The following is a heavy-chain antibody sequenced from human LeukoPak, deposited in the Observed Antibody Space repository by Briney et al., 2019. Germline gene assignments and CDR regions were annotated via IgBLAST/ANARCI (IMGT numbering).Heavy chain of an antibody. CDR3: ARANSGWSINFDY. Sequence: SETLSLTCAVSGGSIRSSNWWSWVRQPPGKGLEWIGEISYSGRTNYNPSLKSRVTISVDKSKNQFSLKLSSVTAADTAVYYCARANSGWSINFDYWDQGTLVTVPS. CDR1: GGSIRSSNW. J-gene: IGHJ4*02. V-gene: IGHV4-4*02. CDR2: ISYSGRT. D-gene: IGHD6-19*01.